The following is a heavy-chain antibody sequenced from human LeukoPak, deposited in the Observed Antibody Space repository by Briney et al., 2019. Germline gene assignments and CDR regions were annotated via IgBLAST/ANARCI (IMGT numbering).Heavy chain of an antibody. D-gene: IGHD5-18*01. CDR1: GFIFCDYW. J-gene: IGHJ4*02. CDR3: ARYGYGYGTPFDY. V-gene: IGHV3-7*04. Sequence: XGSLRLSCAASGFIFCDYWMTWVRQAPGKGLEWVANIHKDGSEKYYVDSVKGRFSITRDNAKNSLFLQMNSLRAEDSAVYYCARYGYGYGTPFDYWGQGTLVTVSS. CDR2: IHKDGSEK.